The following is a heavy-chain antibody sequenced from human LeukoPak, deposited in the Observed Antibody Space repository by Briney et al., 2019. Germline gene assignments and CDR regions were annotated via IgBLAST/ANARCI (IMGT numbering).Heavy chain of an antibody. J-gene: IGHJ4*02. D-gene: IGHD3-10*01. CDR3: AKDHGRDYYGSGRYDY. V-gene: IGHV3-23*01. Sequence: GGSLRLSCAASGFTFSSYGMSWVRRAPGKGLEWVSAISGSGGSTYYADSVKGRFTISRDNSKNTLYLQMNSLRAEDTAVYYCAKDHGRDYYGSGRYDYWGQGTLVTVSS. CDR1: GFTFSSYG. CDR2: ISGSGGST.